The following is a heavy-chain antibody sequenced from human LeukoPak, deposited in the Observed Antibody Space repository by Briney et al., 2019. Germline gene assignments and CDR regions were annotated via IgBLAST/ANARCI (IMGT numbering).Heavy chain of an antibody. CDR3: ARQPPRAKQGRLDV. CDR2: IYYSGST. V-gene: IGHV4-59*08. J-gene: IGHJ6*02. Sequence: PSETLSLTCTVSGGSISNYYWGWIRQPPGKGLEWIGYIYYSGSTNYNPSLKSRVTISVDTSKNQFSLRLSSVTAADTAIYYCARQPPRAKQGRLDVWGQGTTVTVSS. CDR1: GGSISNYY.